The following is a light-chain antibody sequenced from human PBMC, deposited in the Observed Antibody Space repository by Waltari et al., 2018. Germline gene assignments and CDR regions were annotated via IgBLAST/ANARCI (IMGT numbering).Light chain of an antibody. CDR2: GAS. J-gene: IGKJ5*01. Sequence: SEMTQSPSSLSASVGDRVPITCRTRQNISTYLNWYQQKPGKAPKVIVYGASNLQSGVPSRFSGSGSGTDFSLTISSLQPEDFATYYCQQSLKTPITFGQGTRLQIK. CDR1: QNISTY. V-gene: IGKV1-39*01. CDR3: QQSLKTPIT.